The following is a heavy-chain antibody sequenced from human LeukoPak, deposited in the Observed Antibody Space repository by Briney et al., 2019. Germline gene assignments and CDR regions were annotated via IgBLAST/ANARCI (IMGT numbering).Heavy chain of an antibody. CDR3: ASLPYGDYAQAELHY. D-gene: IGHD4-17*01. CDR1: GGTFSSYA. CDR2: IIPIFGTA. Sequence: SVKVSFKASGGTFSSYAISWVRQAPGQGLEWMGGIIPIFGTANYAQKFQGRVTITADESTSTAYMELSSLRSEDTAVYYCASLPYGDYAQAELHYWGQGTLVTVSS. J-gene: IGHJ4*02. V-gene: IGHV1-69*01.